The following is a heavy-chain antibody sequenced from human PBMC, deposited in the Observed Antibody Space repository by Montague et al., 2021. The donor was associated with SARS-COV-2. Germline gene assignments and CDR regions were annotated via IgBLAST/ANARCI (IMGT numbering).Heavy chain of an antibody. CDR2: ISYDGGNK. Sequence: SLRLSCAASGFTFNTYDMHWVRQAPGKGLEWVAFISYDGGNKYYADSVKGRFTISRDNSMNTLYVQMNSLRAEDTAVYYCAREGAGSTYYFDYWGQGTLVTVSS. D-gene: IGHD1-26*01. V-gene: IGHV3-30-3*01. J-gene: IGHJ4*02. CDR3: AREGAGSTYYFDY. CDR1: GFTFNTYD.